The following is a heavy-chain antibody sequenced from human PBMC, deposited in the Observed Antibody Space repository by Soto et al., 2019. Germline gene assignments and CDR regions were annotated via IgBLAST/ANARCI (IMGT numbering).Heavy chain of an antibody. CDR3: TSGVPGYSLYLAY. CDR2: IKGNSDGGTA. V-gene: IGHV3-15*01. D-gene: IGHD5-12*01. J-gene: IGHJ4*02. CDR1: QYTFSNAW. Sequence: GGSLRLSCAASQYTFSNAWMSWVRRAPGKGLEWLGRIKGNSDGGTADYAAPVKGRITISRDDSKNILFLQLNSLKTDDTAVYFCTSGVPGYSLYLAYWGKGTLVTVSS.